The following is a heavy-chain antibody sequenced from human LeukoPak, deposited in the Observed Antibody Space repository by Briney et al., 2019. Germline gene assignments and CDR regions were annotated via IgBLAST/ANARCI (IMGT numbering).Heavy chain of an antibody. D-gene: IGHD6-19*01. Sequence: GASVKVSCKASGYTFTGYYMHWVRQAPGQGLEWMGWINPNSGGTNYAQKFQGRVTMTRDTSISTAYMELSRLRSDGTAVYYCARVYSSGWKFDYWGQGTLVTVSS. V-gene: IGHV1-2*02. CDR1: GYTFTGYY. CDR2: INPNSGGT. J-gene: IGHJ4*02. CDR3: ARVYSSGWKFDY.